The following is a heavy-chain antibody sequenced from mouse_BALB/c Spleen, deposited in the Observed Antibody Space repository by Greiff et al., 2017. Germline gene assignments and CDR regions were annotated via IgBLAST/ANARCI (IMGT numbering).Heavy chain of an antibody. V-gene: IGHV1-69*02. J-gene: IGHJ3*01. CDR3: TRGPWFAY. Sequence: VQLQESGAELVRPGASVKLSCKASGYTFTSYWINWVKQRPGQGLEWIGNIYPSDSYTNYNQKFKDKATLTVDKSSSTAYMQLSSPTSEDSAVYYCTRGPWFAYWGQGTLVTVSA. CDR1: GYTFTSYW. CDR2: IYPSDSYT.